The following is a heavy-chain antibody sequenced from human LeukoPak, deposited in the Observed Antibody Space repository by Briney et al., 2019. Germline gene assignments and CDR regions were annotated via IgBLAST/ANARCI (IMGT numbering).Heavy chain of an antibody. CDR1: GFTFSSYA. CDR2: ISYDGSSK. D-gene: IGHD2-2*01. V-gene: IGHV3-30-3*01. Sequence: GRSLRLSCAASGFTFSSYAMHWVRQAPGKGLEWVAVISYDGSSKYYADSVKGRFTISRDNSKNTLYLQMNSLRAEDTAVYYCAIDCSSTSCYNWGQGTLVTVSS. CDR3: AIDCSSTSCYN. J-gene: IGHJ4*02.